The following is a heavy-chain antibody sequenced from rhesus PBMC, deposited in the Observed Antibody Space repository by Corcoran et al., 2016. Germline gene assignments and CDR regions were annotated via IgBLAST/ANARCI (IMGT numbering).Heavy chain of an antibody. V-gene: IGHV3-100*02. D-gene: IGHD4-11*01. J-gene: IGHJ4*01. CDR1: GFTFTTYE. CDR2: ISAGGDAT. CDR3: THYQRGY. Sequence: DVQLVESGGGLVKPGGSLRLACVASGFTFTTYEMHWVRQAPGGVREWVYVISAGGDATYAAASVKGRFTISRDNAKNSLFLQMSSLGAEDTAVYYCTHYQRGYWGQGVLVTVSS.